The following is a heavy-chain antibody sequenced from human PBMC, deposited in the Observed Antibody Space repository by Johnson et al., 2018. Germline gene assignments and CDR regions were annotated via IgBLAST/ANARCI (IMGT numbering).Heavy chain of an antibody. Sequence: QVQLVQSGGGVVQPGESLSLSCVASGFPFSTFAMHWVRQAPGKGLEWVAVVSYDGTPKSYADSVKARFTISRDTSKKTLALRMNSLRVEDTALYYCARDPTESYYYYYMDVWSKGTAVTVSS. J-gene: IGHJ6*03. CDR3: ARDPTESYYYYYMDV. CDR1: GFPFSTFA. CDR2: VSYDGTPK. V-gene: IGHV3-30-3*01.